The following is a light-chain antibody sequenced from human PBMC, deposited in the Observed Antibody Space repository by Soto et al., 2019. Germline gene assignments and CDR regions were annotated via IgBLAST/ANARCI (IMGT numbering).Light chain of an antibody. J-gene: IGKJ1*01. V-gene: IGKV3-15*01. Sequence: IVMAPSPATLSVSPGQRATPSCRASQSVSSNLAWYQQKTGQXPRXXISGAFTRATGIPARFSVIVSGTELTLTLTSLQSEDGAIYDGQQYNAWPRTFGQGTKVDIK. CDR3: QQYNAWPRT. CDR2: GAF. CDR1: QSVSSN.